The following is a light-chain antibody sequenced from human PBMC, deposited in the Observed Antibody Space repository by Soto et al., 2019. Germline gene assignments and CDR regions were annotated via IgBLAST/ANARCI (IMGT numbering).Light chain of an antibody. V-gene: IGKV3D-7*01. J-gene: IGKJ2*01. CDR2: AAS. CDR3: LQDYNSPHT. Sequence: EIVMTQSPATLSLSPGERATLSCRASRSITSNYLSWYQQKPGQAPRLLIFAASTRATGIPARFSGSGSGTDFTLTISSLQPEDFAVYYCLQDYNSPHTFGQGTKLEIK. CDR1: RSITSNY.